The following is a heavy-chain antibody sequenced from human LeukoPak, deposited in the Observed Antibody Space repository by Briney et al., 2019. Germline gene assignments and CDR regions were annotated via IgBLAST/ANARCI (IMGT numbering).Heavy chain of an antibody. CDR3: ARGAFVWQLVPRDWFDP. V-gene: IGHV4-39*07. Sequence: SETLSLTCTVSGGSIRSSYYYWGWIRQPPGKGLEWIGSIYDSGSTYYNPSLKSRVTISVDTSKNQFSLKLSSVTAADTAVYYCARGAFVWQLVPRDWFDPWGQGTLVTVSS. CDR1: GGSIRSSYYY. J-gene: IGHJ5*02. CDR2: IYDSGST. D-gene: IGHD6-6*01.